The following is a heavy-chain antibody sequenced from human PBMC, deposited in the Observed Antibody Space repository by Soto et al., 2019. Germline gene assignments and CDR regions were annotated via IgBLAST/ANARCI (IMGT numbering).Heavy chain of an antibody. CDR3: ARESAGSGKNNWFDP. V-gene: IGHV4-59*01. J-gene: IGHJ5*02. CDR2: IHRTGST. CDR1: RGSINSYY. D-gene: IGHD3-10*01. Sequence: SETLSLTCSVSRGSINSYYWSWVRQPPGKGLEWIGFIHRTGSTKYNPSLESRVTISVDTSQNQLSLRLSSVTAADTAVYYCARESAGSGKNNWFDPWGQGILVTVSS.